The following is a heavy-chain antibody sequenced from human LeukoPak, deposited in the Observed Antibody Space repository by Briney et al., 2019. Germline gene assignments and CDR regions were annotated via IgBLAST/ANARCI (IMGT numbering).Heavy chain of an antibody. CDR3: ASGYSSSWIDAFDI. D-gene: IGHD6-13*01. Sequence: SVKVSCKASGGTFSSYAISWVRQAPGQGLEWMGGIIPIFGTANYAQKFQGRVTITTDESTSTAYMELSSLRSEDTAVYYCASGYSSSWIDAFDIWGQGTMVTVSS. CDR2: IIPIFGTA. V-gene: IGHV1-69*05. J-gene: IGHJ3*02. CDR1: GGTFSSYA.